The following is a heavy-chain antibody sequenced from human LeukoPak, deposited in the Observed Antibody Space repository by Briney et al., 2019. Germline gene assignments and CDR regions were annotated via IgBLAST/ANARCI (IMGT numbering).Heavy chain of an antibody. D-gene: IGHD2-2*01. V-gene: IGHV4-34*01. J-gene: IGHJ2*01. CDR1: GGSFSGYY. CDR2: INHSGST. CDR3: ARKAGYCSSTSCSHYWYFDL. Sequence: PSETLSLTCTVYGGSFSGYYWSWIRQPPGKGLEWIGEINHSGSTNYNPSLKSRVAISVDTSKNQFSLRVSSVTAADTAVYYCARKAGYCSSTSCSHYWYFDLWGRGTLVTVSP.